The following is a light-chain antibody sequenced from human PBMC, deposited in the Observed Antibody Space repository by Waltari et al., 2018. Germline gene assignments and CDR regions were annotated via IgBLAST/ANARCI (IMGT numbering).Light chain of an antibody. CDR2: GAS. Sequence: ETVMIQSPATLSVSQGERVTLYCSASQSVRNNVAWYQQTFGQAPRLLIYGASSRSTGVPPRFGGSWSGTEFTLTITSLQSEDFAVYYCQQYNEWPYTFSQGTKLEI. CDR3: QQYNEWPYT. V-gene: IGKV3-15*01. CDR1: QSVRNN. J-gene: IGKJ2*01.